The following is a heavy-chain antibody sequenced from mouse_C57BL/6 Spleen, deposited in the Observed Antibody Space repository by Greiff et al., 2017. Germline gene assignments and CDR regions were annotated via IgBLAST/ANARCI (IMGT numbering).Heavy chain of an antibody. CDR2: IDPSDSEP. D-gene: IGHD2-1*01. CDR1: GYTFTSYR. CDR3: ASTMAHYFDY. V-gene: IGHV1-52*01. J-gene: IGHJ2*01. Sequence: QVQLKQPGAELVRPGSSVKLSCKASGYTFTSYRMHWVKQRPIQGLEWIGNIDPSDSEPHYNQKFKDKATLTVDNSSSSAYMQLSSLTSEASAVYCCASTMAHYFDYWGQGTTLTVSS.